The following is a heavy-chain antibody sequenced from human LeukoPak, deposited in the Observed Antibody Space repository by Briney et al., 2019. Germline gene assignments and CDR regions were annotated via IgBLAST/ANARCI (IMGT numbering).Heavy chain of an antibody. D-gene: IGHD3-22*01. CDR2: FDPEDGET. J-gene: IGHJ4*02. Sequence: ASVKVSCKVSGYTLTELSMHWVRQAPGKGLEWMGGFDPEDGETIYAQKFQGRVTMTEDTSTDTAYMELSSLRSEDTAVYYCARARPYYYDSSGYYYKYYFDYWGQGTLVTVSS. CDR3: ARARPYYYDSSGYYYKYYFDY. V-gene: IGHV1-24*01. CDR1: GYTLTELS.